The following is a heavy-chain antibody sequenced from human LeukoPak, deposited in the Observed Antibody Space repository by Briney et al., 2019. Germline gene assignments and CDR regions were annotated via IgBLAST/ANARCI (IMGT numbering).Heavy chain of an antibody. V-gene: IGHV4-59*01. CDR2: IYYSGST. CDR1: GRSISSYY. CDR3: ARVRIVVVPAALDAFDI. J-gene: IGHJ3*02. D-gene: IGHD2-2*01. Sequence: SETLSLTCTVSGRSISSYYWRWIRHPPGKGLEWIGYIYYSGSTNYNPSLKSRVTISVDTSKNQFSLKLSSVTAADTAVYYCARVRIVVVPAALDAFDIWGQGTMVTVSS.